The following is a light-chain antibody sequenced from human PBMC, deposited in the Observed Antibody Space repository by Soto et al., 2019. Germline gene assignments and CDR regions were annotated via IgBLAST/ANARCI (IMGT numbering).Light chain of an antibody. CDR1: SSDVGGYNY. V-gene: IGLV2-14*01. Sequence: QSALTQPASVSGSPGQSITISCTGTSSDVGGYNYVSWYQQHPGKAPKLMIYEVSNRPSGVSDRFSASKSANTASLTISGLQAEDEADYYCSSYTSSRTWVFGGGTQLTVL. CDR3: SSYTSSRTWV. J-gene: IGLJ3*02. CDR2: EVS.